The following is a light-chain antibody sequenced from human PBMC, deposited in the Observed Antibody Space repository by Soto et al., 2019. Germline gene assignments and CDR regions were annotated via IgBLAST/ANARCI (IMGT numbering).Light chain of an antibody. J-gene: IGKJ3*01. CDR1: QTISKY. CDR3: QQSYKTTLT. CDR2: AAS. V-gene: IGKV1-39*01. Sequence: DIQMTQSPSSLSASVGDRVTITCRASQTISKYLNWYQRKPGKAPKLLIYAASTLQRGVPSRFSGSESGTECTLTISSLQPEDFGDYICQQSYKTTLTFGPGTKVEIK.